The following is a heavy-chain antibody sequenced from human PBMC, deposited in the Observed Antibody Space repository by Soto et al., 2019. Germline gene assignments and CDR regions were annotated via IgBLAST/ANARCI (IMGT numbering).Heavy chain of an antibody. CDR2: ISYDGSNK. CDR3: AKVPAAMTVTTDY. J-gene: IGHJ4*01. V-gene: IGHV3-30*18. D-gene: IGHD4-4*01. CDR1: GFTFSSYG. Sequence: QVQLVESGGGVVQPGRSLRLSCAASGFTFSSYGMHWVRQAPGKGLEWVAVISYDGSNKYYADSVKGRFTISRDNSKNTLYLQMTSLRAEDTAVYYCAKVPAAMTVTTDYWGQGTLVTVSS.